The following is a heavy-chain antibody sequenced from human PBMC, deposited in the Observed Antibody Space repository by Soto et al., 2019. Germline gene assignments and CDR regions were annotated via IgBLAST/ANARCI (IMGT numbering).Heavy chain of an antibody. D-gene: IGHD5-18*01. CDR1: GFTFSTYA. Sequence: PGGSLRLSCAASGFTFSTYALSWVRQAPGKGLEWVSAISANGQGIYYADSVKGRFTISRDNSKNTLYLQMNSLRAEDTAVYYCAKQVGIQPNLAWGQGTLVTVSS. J-gene: IGHJ5*02. CDR2: ISANGQGI. V-gene: IGHV3-23*01. CDR3: AKQVGIQPNLA.